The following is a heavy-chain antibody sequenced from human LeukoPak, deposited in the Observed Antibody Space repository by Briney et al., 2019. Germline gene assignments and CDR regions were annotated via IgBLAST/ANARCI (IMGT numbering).Heavy chain of an antibody. D-gene: IGHD5-18*01. CDR3: ARVIYSYGFATYFDY. CDR2: INHIGST. CDR1: GGSFSGYY. Sequence: SETLSLTCAVYGGSFSGYYWSWIRQPPGKGLEWIGEINHIGSTNYNPSLKSRVTISVDTSKNQFSLKLSSVTAADTAVYYCARVIYSYGFATYFDYWGQGTLVTVSS. V-gene: IGHV4-34*01. J-gene: IGHJ4*02.